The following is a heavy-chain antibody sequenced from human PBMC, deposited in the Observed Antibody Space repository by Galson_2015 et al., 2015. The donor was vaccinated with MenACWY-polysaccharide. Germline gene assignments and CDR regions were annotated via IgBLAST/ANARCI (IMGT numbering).Heavy chain of an antibody. Sequence: SLRLSCAASGFTFSSYAMHWVRQAPGKGLEWVAVISYNGNNIYYADSEEGRFTISRDNFKSTLYLQMNRLGPEDTGVYYCARSYCDRTTCYGMDVWGQGTMVTVSS. V-gene: IGHV3-30-3*01. CDR2: ISYNGNNI. CDR1: GFTFSSYA. D-gene: IGHD2-21*01. J-gene: IGHJ6*02. CDR3: ARSYCDRTTCYGMDV.